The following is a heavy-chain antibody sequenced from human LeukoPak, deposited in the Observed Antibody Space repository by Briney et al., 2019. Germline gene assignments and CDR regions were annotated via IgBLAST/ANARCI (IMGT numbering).Heavy chain of an antibody. CDR2: IKQDGSEK. CDR1: GFTFSNYW. Sequence: GGSLRLSCAASGFTFSNYWMTWVRQAPGKGLEWVANIKQDGSEKYYVDSVKGRFTISRDNAKNSLYLQIHSLRAEDTAVYFCASPLVGTTDYWGQGTLVTVSP. CDR3: ASPLVGTTDY. V-gene: IGHV3-7*01. D-gene: IGHD1-26*01. J-gene: IGHJ4*02.